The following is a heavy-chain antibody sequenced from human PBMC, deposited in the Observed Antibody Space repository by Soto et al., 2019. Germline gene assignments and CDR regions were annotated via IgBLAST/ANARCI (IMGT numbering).Heavy chain of an antibody. CDR1: GFTFNTYA. J-gene: IGHJ6*01. CDR3: AKARGFEHDYPCLFGQDV. V-gene: IGHV3-23*01. CDR2: ISDSGGNK. Sequence: GGSLRLSCATSGFTFNTYAMSWVRQAPGEGLRWVSTISDSGGNKYYADSVKGRFTVSRDNSRNTLFLQMTSLRADDTDLYYCAKARGFEHDYPCLFGQDVWGQGTTGTVS. D-gene: IGHD3-16*01.